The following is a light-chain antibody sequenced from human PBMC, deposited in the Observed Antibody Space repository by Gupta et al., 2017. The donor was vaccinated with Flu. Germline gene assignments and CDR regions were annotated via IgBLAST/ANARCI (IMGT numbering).Light chain of an antibody. CDR2: DVY. Sequence: EIVLTQSPGTLSVSPGERATLSCRPSQTVYTNLAWYRHKPGQVPKLLMYDVYTRAAAIPDRCSGSGSGTEFTLTISSLQSEDFAVYYCQQYSSWPLTFGPGTSVDI. CDR3: QQYSSWPLT. CDR1: QTVYTN. V-gene: IGKV3-15*01. J-gene: IGKJ3*01.